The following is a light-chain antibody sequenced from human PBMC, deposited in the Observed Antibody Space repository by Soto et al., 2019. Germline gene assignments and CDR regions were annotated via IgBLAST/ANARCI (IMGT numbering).Light chain of an antibody. CDR2: GAS. J-gene: IGKJ2*01. CDR1: QTVSSN. CDR3: QQYHNWPPQYT. Sequence: EIVMTQSPVTLSVSPGERATLSCRASQTVSSNLAWYQQKPGQAPRLLIHGASTRATGVPARFSGSGSGTELTLTITSLQSEDFAVYYCQQYHNWPPQYTFGQGTKLQIK. V-gene: IGKV3-15*01.